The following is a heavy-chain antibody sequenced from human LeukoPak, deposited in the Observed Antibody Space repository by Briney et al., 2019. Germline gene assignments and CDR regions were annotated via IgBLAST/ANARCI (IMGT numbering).Heavy chain of an antibody. V-gene: IGHV3-23*01. CDR3: AKSADYYGSGNYYGYYGMDV. Sequence: GGSLRLSCAASGFTFSSYAMSWVRQAPGKGLEWVSAISGSGGSTYYADSVKGRFTISRDNSKNTLYLQMNSLRAEDTAVYYCAKSADYYGSGNYYGYYGMDVWGQGTTVTVFS. CDR2: ISGSGGST. CDR1: GFTFSSYA. J-gene: IGHJ6*02. D-gene: IGHD3-10*01.